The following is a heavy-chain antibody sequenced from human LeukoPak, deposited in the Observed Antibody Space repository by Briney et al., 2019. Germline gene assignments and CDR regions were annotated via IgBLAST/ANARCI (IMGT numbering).Heavy chain of an antibody. V-gene: IGHV1-3*01. CDR1: GYTFTSYA. D-gene: IGHD4-23*01. CDR3: ARVPDGGSFDY. J-gene: IGHJ4*02. CDR2: INAGNGNT. Sequence: GASVKVSCMASGYTFTSYAMHWVRQAPGQRVEWMGWINAGNGNTKYSQKFQGRGTITRDTSASTAYMELSSLRSEDTAVYYCARVPDGGSFDYWGQGPLVTVSS.